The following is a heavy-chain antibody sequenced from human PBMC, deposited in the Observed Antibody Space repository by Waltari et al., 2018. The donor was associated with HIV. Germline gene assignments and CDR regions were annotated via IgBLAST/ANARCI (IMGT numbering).Heavy chain of an antibody. V-gene: IGHV3-48*01. CDR2: ISSSSSTI. CDR1: GFNFHSSG. Sequence: EVQLVESGGGLVQPGGSLRLSCAASGFNFHSSGMNWVRQAPGKGLEWVSFISSSSSTIYYADSVKGRFTISRDNAKNSLYLQMNSLRAEDTAVYYCARETYYYDSSGPYFDYWGQGTLVTVSS. J-gene: IGHJ4*02. CDR3: ARETYYYDSSGPYFDY. D-gene: IGHD3-22*01.